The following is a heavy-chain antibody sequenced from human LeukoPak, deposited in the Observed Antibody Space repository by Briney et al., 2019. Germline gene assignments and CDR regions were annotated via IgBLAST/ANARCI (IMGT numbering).Heavy chain of an antibody. CDR3: AKESPVFDY. J-gene: IGHJ4*02. CDR1: GFTFSSYA. Sequence: GGSLRLSCAASGFTFSSYAMSWVRQAPGKGLEWVSVISGNGGSTHYADSAKGRFTISRDNSKNTLYLQMSSLRAEDTAVYYCAKESPVFDYWGQATLVTVSS. CDR2: ISGNGGST. V-gene: IGHV3-23*01.